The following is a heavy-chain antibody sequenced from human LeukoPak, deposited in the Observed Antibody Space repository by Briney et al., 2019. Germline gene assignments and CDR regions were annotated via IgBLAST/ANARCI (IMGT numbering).Heavy chain of an antibody. J-gene: IGHJ4*02. CDR2: IYYSGST. CDR1: GGSISSSNYY. D-gene: IGHD3-22*01. V-gene: IGHV4-39*01. Sequence: PSETLSLTCTVSGGSISSSNYYWGWIRQPPGKGLEWIGSIYYSGSTYDNPSLKSRVTISVDTSKNRFSLKLSSVTAADTAVYYCARRGDYYDSSGINWGQGTLVTVSS. CDR3: ARRGDYYDSSGIN.